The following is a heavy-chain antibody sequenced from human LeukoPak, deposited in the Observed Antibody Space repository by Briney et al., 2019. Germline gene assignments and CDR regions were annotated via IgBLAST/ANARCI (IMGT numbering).Heavy chain of an antibody. Sequence: GSLRLSCAASGSTFSSYWMIWVRQAPGKGLEWIGSIYYSGSTYYNPSLKSRVTISVDTSKNQFSLKLSSVTAADTAVYYCARDPVVRGVITDNWFDPWGQGTLVTVSS. CDR2: IYYSGST. CDR3: ARDPVVRGVITDNWFDP. D-gene: IGHD3-10*01. CDR1: GSTFSSYW. J-gene: IGHJ5*02. V-gene: IGHV4-4*02.